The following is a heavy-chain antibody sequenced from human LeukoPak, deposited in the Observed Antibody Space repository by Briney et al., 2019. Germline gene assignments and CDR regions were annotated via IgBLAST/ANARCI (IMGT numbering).Heavy chain of an antibody. CDR1: GFSFSSYG. V-gene: IGHV3-23*01. J-gene: IGHJ4*02. CDR3: AKSMGVAVSGGDC. Sequence: GGSLRLSCVASGFSFSSYGMSWVRQAPGKGLEWASVITNSGGAAFYADSVKGRFSISRDNSKNILYLELNSLRAEDTAVYYCAKSMGVAVSGGDCWGQGTLVTVSS. CDR2: ITNSGGAA. D-gene: IGHD6-19*01.